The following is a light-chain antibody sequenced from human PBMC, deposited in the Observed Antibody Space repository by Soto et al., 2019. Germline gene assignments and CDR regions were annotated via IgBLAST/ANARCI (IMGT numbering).Light chain of an antibody. J-gene: IGKJ1*01. CDR3: MQGTQFPQT. CDR2: KIS. V-gene: IGKV2-24*01. CDR1: QSLVHSDGNTY. Sequence: DIVMTQTPLSSPVTLGQPASISCKSSQSLVHSDGNTYLSWLQQRPGQPPRVLIYKISNRFSGVPDRFGGSGAGTDFTLKISRVEAEDVGVYYCMQGTQFPQTFGQGTKVEIK.